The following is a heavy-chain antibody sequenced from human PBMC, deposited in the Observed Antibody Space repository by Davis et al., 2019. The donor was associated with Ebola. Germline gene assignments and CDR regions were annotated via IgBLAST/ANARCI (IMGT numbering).Heavy chain of an antibody. Sequence: AASVKVSCKASGYTFTSYYMHWVRQASGQGLEWMGWINTNTGNPTYAQGFTGRFVFSLDTSVSTAYLQITSLRADDTAVYYCARDIGEMALDYWGQGTLVTVSS. J-gene: IGHJ4*02. CDR2: INTNTGNP. V-gene: IGHV7-4-1*02. D-gene: IGHD3-10*01. CDR1: GYTFTSYY. CDR3: ARDIGEMALDY.